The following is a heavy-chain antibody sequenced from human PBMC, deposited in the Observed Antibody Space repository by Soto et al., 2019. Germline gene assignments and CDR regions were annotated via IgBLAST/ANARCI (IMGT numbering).Heavy chain of an antibody. CDR2: IGTAGDT. D-gene: IGHD3-3*01. J-gene: IGHJ6*02. V-gene: IGHV3-13*01. CDR3: ARGSEGITIFGVVPDYGMDV. CDR1: GFTFSSYD. Sequence: GSLRLSCAASGFTFSSYDMHWVRQATGKGLEWVSAIGTAGDTYYPGSVKGRFTISRENAKNSLYLQMNSLRAGDTAVYYCARGSEGITIFGVVPDYGMDVWGQGTTVTVSS.